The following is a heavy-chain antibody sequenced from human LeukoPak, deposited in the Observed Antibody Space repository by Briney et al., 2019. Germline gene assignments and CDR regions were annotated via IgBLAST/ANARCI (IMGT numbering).Heavy chain of an antibody. V-gene: IGHV1-46*01. Sequence: ASVKVSCKASGYTFTSYYKHWVRQAPGQGLEWMGVINPSGGSTTYAQTFQGRVTMTRDTSTNTVYMELSSLKSGDTAVYYCARERMYSSLFHLFYYWGQGTLVTVSS. CDR2: INPSGGST. D-gene: IGHD6-6*01. CDR1: GYTFTSYY. CDR3: ARERMYSSLFHLFYY. J-gene: IGHJ4*02.